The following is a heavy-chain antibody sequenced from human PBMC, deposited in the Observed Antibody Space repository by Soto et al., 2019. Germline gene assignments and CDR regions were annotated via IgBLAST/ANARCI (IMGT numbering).Heavy chain of an antibody. V-gene: IGHV3-23*01. CDR1: GFSFSNYA. CDR2: FGVDYVT. CDR3: AKAKGSFDHTGPDQ. D-gene: IGHD2-8*02. Sequence: EVQLLESGGGLIQPGGSLRLSCATFGFSFSNYAMSWVRQAPGKGLEWVSGFGVDYVTYYADSVRGRFTISRDNSKNTLYLQMNSLRAEDTALYYCAKAKGSFDHTGPDQWGQGVLVTGSS. J-gene: IGHJ4*02.